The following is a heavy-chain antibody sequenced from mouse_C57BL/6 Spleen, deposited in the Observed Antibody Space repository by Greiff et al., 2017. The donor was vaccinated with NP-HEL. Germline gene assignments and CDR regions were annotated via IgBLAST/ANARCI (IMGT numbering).Heavy chain of an antibody. V-gene: IGHV1-54*01. J-gene: IGHJ4*01. CDR3: ARERNYYYAMDY. Sequence: QVQLQQSGAELVRPGTSVKVSCKASGYAFTTYLIEWVKQRPGQGLEWIGVINPGSGGTNYNEKFKGKATLTADNSSSTAYMQLSSLTSEDSAVYFCARERNYYYAMDYWGQGTSVTVSS. CDR2: INPGSGGT. CDR1: GYAFTTYL.